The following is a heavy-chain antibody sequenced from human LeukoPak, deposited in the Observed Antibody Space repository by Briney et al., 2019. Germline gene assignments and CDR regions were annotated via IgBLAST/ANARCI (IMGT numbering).Heavy chain of an antibody. V-gene: IGHV1-18*01. CDR1: GYTFTSYG. CDR3: ARKAVAGTSWFDP. D-gene: IGHD6-19*01. J-gene: IGHJ5*02. Sequence: ASVKVSCKASGYTFTSYGISWVRQAPGLGLEWMGWISGYNGNTNYAQKLQGRVTMTTDTSTSTAYMELRSLRSDDTAVYYCARKAVAGTSWFDPWGQGTLVTVSS. CDR2: ISGYNGNT.